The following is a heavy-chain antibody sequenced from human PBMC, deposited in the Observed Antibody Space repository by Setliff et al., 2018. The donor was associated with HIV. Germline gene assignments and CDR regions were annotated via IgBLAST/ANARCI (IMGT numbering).Heavy chain of an antibody. CDR1: GFTFSSYG. CDR2: IWYDGSNK. V-gene: IGHV3-33*06. Sequence: PGGSLRLSCAASGFTFSSYGMHWVRQAPGKGLEWVAVIWYDGSNKYYADSVKGRFTISRDNSKNTLYLQMNSLRAEDTAVYYCAKDPGVAVAESHFDYWGQGTLVTVSS. D-gene: IGHD6-19*01. J-gene: IGHJ4*02. CDR3: AKDPGVAVAESHFDY.